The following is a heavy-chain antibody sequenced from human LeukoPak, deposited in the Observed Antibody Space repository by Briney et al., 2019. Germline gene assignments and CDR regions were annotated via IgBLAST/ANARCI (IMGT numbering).Heavy chain of an antibody. D-gene: IGHD3-10*01. Sequence: QPGGSLRLSCAASGFTFSIDGLHWVRQAPGKGLEWVAVIYYDGYNTYYADSVKGRFTISRDNSKNMMYLQMDSLSPEDTAVYYCARAGGSGSYNAFDIWGPGTMVTASS. CDR3: ARAGGSGSYNAFDI. J-gene: IGHJ3*02. CDR2: IYYDGYNT. CDR1: GFTFSIDG. V-gene: IGHV3-33*01.